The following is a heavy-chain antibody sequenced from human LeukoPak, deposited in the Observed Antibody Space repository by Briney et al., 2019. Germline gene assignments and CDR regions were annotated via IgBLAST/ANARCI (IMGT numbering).Heavy chain of an antibody. CDR2: IYPFDSDT. J-gene: IGHJ4*02. V-gene: IGHV5-51*01. Sequence: GESLKISCKCSGYSFANYWIGWVRQMPGKGLEWMGIIYPFDSDTRYSPSFEGQVTISADKSISTAYLQWSSLKASDTAMYYCARPFSPTTSYGSWGQRTLVTVSS. CDR3: ARPFSPTTSYGS. CDR1: GYSFANYW. D-gene: IGHD3-16*01.